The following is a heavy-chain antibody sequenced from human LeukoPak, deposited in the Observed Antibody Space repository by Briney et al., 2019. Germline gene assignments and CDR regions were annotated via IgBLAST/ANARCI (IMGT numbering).Heavy chain of an antibody. V-gene: IGHV1-8*01. Sequence: ASVKVSCKASGYTFTSYDINWVRQATGQGLEWMGWMNPISGYTGFAQNFQGRVTMTGNPSISTAYMELSSLKSEDAAVYYCARGNRLYTSSWSSLPFDIWGQGTMVTVSS. CDR2: MNPISGYT. D-gene: IGHD6-13*01. J-gene: IGHJ3*02. CDR1: GYTFTSYD. CDR3: ARGNRLYTSSWSSLPFDI.